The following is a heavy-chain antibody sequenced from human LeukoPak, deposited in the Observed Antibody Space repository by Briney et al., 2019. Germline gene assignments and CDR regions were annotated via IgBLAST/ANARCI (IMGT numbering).Heavy chain of an antibody. CDR3: ATPMQSY. Sequence: SETLSLTCTVSGGSISSSSYYWGWIRQPPGKGLEWIGSIYCSGSTYYNPSLKSRVTISVDTSKNQFSLKLSSVTAADTAVYYCATPMQSYWGQGTLVTVSS. D-gene: IGHD6-19*01. V-gene: IGHV4-39*07. CDR1: GGSISSSSYY. J-gene: IGHJ4*02. CDR2: IYCSGST.